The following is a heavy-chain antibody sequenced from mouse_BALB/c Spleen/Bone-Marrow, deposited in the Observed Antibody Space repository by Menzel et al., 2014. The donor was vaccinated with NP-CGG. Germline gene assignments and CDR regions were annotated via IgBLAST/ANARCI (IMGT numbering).Heavy chain of an antibody. Sequence: EVQGVESGGGLVQPGGSLKLSCAASGFTFSSYGMSWVRPTPDKRLELVASINSNGGSTYYPDSVKGRFTISRDNAKKTLSLQMSSLKSEDTAVYYCARGNYGNYVDYFDYWGQGTTLTVSS. V-gene: IGHV5-6-3*01. J-gene: IGHJ2*01. CDR3: ARGNYGNYVDYFDY. D-gene: IGHD2-1*01. CDR1: GFTFSSYG. CDR2: INSNGGST.